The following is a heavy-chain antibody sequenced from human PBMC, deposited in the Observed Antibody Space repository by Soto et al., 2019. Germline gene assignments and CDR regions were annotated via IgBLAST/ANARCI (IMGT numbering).Heavy chain of an antibody. D-gene: IGHD3-3*01. CDR3: AHTGYDFWSGYPYYFDY. CDR1: GFSLSTSGVG. CDR2: IYWDDDK. V-gene: IGHV2-5*02. Sequence: SGPTLVNPTQTLTLTCTFSGFSLSTSGVGVGWIRQPPGKALEWLALIYWDDDKRYSPSLKSRLTITKDTSKNQVVLTMTNMDPVDTATYYCAHTGYDFWSGYPYYFDYWGQGTLVTVSS. J-gene: IGHJ4*02.